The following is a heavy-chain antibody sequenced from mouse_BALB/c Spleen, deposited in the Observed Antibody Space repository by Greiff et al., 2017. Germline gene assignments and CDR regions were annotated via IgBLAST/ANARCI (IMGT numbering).Heavy chain of an antibody. D-gene: IGHD2-4*01. CDR3: ARSDYDGAWFAY. J-gene: IGHJ3*01. CDR2: ISSGGST. V-gene: IGHV5-6-5*01. CDR1: GFTFSSYA. Sequence: DVKLVESGGGLVKPGGSLKLSCAASGFTFSSYAMSWVRQTPEKRLEWVASISSGGSTNYPDSVKGRFTISRDNARNILYLQMSSLRSEDTAMYYCARSDYDGAWFAYWGQGTLVTVSA.